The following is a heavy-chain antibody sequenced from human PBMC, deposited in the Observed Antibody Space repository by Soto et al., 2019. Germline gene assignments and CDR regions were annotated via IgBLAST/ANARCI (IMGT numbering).Heavy chain of an antibody. V-gene: IGHV4-4*02. CDR2: IYHSGSI. CDR1: NASISSRKW. CDR3: ASKFGELLADAFDI. J-gene: IGHJ3*02. D-gene: IGHD3-10*01. Sequence: QVQLQESGPGLVKLSGTLSLTCTVSNASISSRKWWTWVRQTPGKGLEWIGEIYHSGSINHNPSLKSRVTMSVDKAKNQFSLKMTSVTAADTAVYYCASKFGELLADAFDIWGQGTVVTVSS.